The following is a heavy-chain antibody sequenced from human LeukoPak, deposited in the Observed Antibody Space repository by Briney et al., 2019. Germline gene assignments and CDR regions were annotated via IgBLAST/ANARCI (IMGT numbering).Heavy chain of an antibody. CDR2: IRYDGSNK. Sequence: GGSLRLSCAASGFTFSSYGMHWVRQAPGKGLEWVAFIRYDGSNKYYADSVKGRFTISRENAKNSLYLQMNSLRAGDTAVYYCAKDQDDFWSGYYGGNYFDYWGQGTLVTVSS. CDR3: AKDQDDFWSGYYGGNYFDY. CDR1: GFTFSSYG. V-gene: IGHV3-30*02. J-gene: IGHJ4*02. D-gene: IGHD3-3*01.